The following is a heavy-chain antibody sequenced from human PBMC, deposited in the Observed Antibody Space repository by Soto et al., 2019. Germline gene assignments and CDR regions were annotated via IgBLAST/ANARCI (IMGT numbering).Heavy chain of an antibody. CDR3: ARDGGYGDYVGAFDI. Sequence: PSETLSLTCAVSGGSISSGGYSWSWIRQPPGKGLEWIGYIYHSGSTYYNPSLKSRVTISVDRSKNQFSLKLSSVTAADTAVYYCARDGGYGDYVGAFDIWGQGTKVTVSS. CDR1: GGSISSGGYS. V-gene: IGHV4-30-2*01. D-gene: IGHD4-17*01. J-gene: IGHJ3*02. CDR2: IYHSGST.